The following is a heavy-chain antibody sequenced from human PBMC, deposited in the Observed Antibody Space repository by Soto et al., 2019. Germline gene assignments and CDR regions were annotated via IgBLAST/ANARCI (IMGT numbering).Heavy chain of an antibody. CDR2: IYYSGST. CDR3: ARGVGRYSSSWRTYYYYGMDV. J-gene: IGHJ6*02. D-gene: IGHD6-13*01. V-gene: IGHV4-59*01. CDR1: GGSISSYY. Sequence: PSETLSLTCTVSGGSISSYYWSWIRQPPGKGLEWIGYIYYSGSTNYNPSLKSRVTISVDTSKNQFSLKLSSVTAADTAVYYCARGVGRYSSSWRTYYYYGMDVWGQGTTVTVSS.